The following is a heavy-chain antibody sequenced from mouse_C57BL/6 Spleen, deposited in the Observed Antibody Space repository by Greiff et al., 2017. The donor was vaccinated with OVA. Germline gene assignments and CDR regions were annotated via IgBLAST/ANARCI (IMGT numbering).Heavy chain of an antibody. CDR1: GYTFTSYW. V-gene: IGHV1-61*01. D-gene: IGHD3-2*02. CDR2: IYPSDSET. CDR3: AREGQAGFAY. J-gene: IGHJ3*01. Sequence: QVQLKQPGAELVRPGSSVKLSCKASGYTFTSYWMDWVKQRPGQGLEWIGNIYPSDSETHYNQKFKDKATLTVDKSSSTAYMQLSSLTSEDSAVYYCAREGQAGFAYWGQGTLVTVSA.